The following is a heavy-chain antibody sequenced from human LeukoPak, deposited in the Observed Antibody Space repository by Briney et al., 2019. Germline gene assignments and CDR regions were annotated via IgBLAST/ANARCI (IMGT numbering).Heavy chain of an antibody. CDR2: IYYSGST. CDR3: AGGSGSSNWFDP. CDR1: GGSISSSSYY. J-gene: IGHJ5*02. D-gene: IGHD3-10*01. Sequence: SETLSLTCTVSGGSISSSSYYWGWIRQPPGKGLEWIGSIYYSGSTYYNPSLKSRVTISVDTSKNQFSLKLSSVTAADTAVYYCAGGSGSSNWFDPWGQGTLVTVSP. V-gene: IGHV4-39*01.